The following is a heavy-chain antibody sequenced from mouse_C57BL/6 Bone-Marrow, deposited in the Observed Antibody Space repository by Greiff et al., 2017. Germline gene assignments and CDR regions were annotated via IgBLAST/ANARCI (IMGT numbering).Heavy chain of an antibody. CDR1: GYTFTSYW. CDR3: ARGDGSGAMDD. Sequence: QVQLQQPGAELVKPGASVKLSCKASGYTFTSYWMQWVKQRPGQGLEWIGEIDPSDSYTNYNQKFKGKATLTVDTSSSTAYMQLSSLTSEDSAVYYCARGDGSGAMDDWGQGTSVTVSS. J-gene: IGHJ4*01. CDR2: IDPSDSYT. V-gene: IGHV1-50*01. D-gene: IGHD1-1*01.